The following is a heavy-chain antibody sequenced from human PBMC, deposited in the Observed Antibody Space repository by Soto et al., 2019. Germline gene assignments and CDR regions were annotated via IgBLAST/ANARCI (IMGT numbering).Heavy chain of an antibody. D-gene: IGHD3-16*01. CDR1: GFSFSSYS. CDR3: ARATAYGFDY. CDR2: ISSSSSYI. Sequence: EVQLVESGGGLVKPGGSLRLSCAASGFSFSSYSMNWVRQAPGKGPEWVSSISSSSSYIYYADSVKGRFTISRDNAKNSLYLQMSSLRAEDTAVYYCARATAYGFDYWGRGTLVTVSS. J-gene: IGHJ4*02. V-gene: IGHV3-21*01.